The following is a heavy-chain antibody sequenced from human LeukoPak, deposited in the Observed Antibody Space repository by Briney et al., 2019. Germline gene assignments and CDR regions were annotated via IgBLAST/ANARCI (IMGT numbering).Heavy chain of an antibody. D-gene: IGHD3-22*01. CDR1: GYTFTGYY. V-gene: IGHV1-2*02. J-gene: IGHJ4*02. Sequence: GASVKVSCKASGYTFTGYYMHWVRQAPGQGLEWMGWINPNSGGTNYAQKFQGRVTMTRDTSISTAYMELSRLRSDDTAVYYCARAIAPYDSSGTGDYWGQGTLVTVSS. CDR2: INPNSGGT. CDR3: ARAIAPYDSSGTGDY.